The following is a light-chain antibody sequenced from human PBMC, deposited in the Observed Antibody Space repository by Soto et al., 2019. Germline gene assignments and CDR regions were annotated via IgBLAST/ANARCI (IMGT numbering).Light chain of an antibody. Sequence: DIQMTQSPSTLSASVGDRVAITCRASQSISIWLAWYQQKPGKAPKLLIYKASSLESGVPSRFSGSGSGTECTLTISSLQPDEFATYYCHQYNDYSWTFGQGTKVEIK. J-gene: IGKJ1*01. CDR3: HQYNDYSWT. V-gene: IGKV1-5*03. CDR1: QSISIW. CDR2: KAS.